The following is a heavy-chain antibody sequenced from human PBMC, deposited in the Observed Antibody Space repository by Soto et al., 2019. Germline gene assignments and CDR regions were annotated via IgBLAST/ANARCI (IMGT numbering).Heavy chain of an antibody. CDR1: GCTLNSYG. CDR3: ARAVGLWFGEVHDYYDGMDV. D-gene: IGHD3-10*01. V-gene: IGHV1-18*01. Sequence: ASVKVSCKASGCTLNSYGISWVREAPGQGLEWMGWISAYNGNTNYAQKLQGRVTMTTDTSTSTAYMELRSLRSDDTAVYYCARAVGLWFGEVHDYYDGMDVWGQGTTATVSS. CDR2: ISAYNGNT. J-gene: IGHJ6*02.